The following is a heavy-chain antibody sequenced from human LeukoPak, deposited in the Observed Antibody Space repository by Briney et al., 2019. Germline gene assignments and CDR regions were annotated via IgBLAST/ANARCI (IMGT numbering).Heavy chain of an antibody. CDR2: ISSSSSYI. Sequence: PGGSLRLSCAASGLNFSSHSMHWVRQAPGKGLKWVSSISSSSSYIYYADSVKGRFTISRDNANNSLYLQMNSLRAGDTAVYYCARPYYYDSSGYYGYWGQGTLVTVSS. CDR3: ARPYYYDSSGYYGY. V-gene: IGHV3-21*01. D-gene: IGHD3-22*01. CDR1: GLNFSSHS. J-gene: IGHJ4*02.